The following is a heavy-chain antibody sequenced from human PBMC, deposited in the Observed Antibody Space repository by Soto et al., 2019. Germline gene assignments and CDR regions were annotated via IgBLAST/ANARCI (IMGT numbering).Heavy chain of an antibody. CDR3: ARRITMIVVVPSQDAFDI. D-gene: IGHD3-22*01. CDR1: GFTFSSYA. J-gene: IGHJ3*02. CDR2: ISGSGGST. V-gene: IGHV3-23*01. Sequence: GGSLRLSCAASGFTFSSYAMSWVRQAPGKGLEWVSAISGSGGSTYYADSVKGRFTISRDNSKNTLYLQMNSLRAEDTAVYYCARRITMIVVVPSQDAFDIWGQGTMVTVS.